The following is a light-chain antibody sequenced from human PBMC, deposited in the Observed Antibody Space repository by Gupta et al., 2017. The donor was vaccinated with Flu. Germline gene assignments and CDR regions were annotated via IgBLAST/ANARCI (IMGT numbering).Light chain of an antibody. J-gene: IGLJ3*02. CDR3: VLYMGGGIWV. CDR1: SGSVSTSYY. Sequence: QTVVTQEPSSSVSPGGTVTLTCGLSSGSVSTSYYPSWYQQTPGQAPRTLIYSTNTRSSGVPDRFFGSIVGNKAALTITGAQADDESDYYCVLYMGGGIWVFGGGTKLTVL. V-gene: IGLV8-61*01. CDR2: STN.